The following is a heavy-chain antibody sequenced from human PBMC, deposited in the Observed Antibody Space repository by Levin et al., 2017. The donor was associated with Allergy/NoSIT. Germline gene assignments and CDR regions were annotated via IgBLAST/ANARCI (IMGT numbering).Heavy chain of an antibody. CDR3: ARVRGPYCSGGSCYELDY. V-gene: IGHV1-69*06. D-gene: IGHD2-15*01. J-gene: IGHJ4*02. Sequence: KISCKASGGTFSSYAISWVRQAPGQGLEWMGGIIPIFGTANYAQKFQGRVTITADKSTSTAYMELSSLRSEDTAVYYCARVRGPYCSGGSCYELDYWGQGTLVTVSS. CDR1: GGTFSSYA. CDR2: IIPIFGTA.